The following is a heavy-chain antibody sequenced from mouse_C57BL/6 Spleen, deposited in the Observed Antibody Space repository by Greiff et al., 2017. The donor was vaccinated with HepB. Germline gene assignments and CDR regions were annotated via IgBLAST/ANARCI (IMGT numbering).Heavy chain of an antibody. V-gene: IGHV5-4*01. Sequence: EVQVVESGGGLVKPGGSLKLSCAASGFTFSSYAMSWVRQTPEKRLEWVATISDGGSYTYYPDNVKGRFTISRDNAKNNLYLQMSHLKSEDTAMYYCARGVVARYFDYWGQGTTLTVSS. CDR1: GFTFSSYA. J-gene: IGHJ2*01. D-gene: IGHD1-1*01. CDR2: ISDGGSYT. CDR3: ARGVVARYFDY.